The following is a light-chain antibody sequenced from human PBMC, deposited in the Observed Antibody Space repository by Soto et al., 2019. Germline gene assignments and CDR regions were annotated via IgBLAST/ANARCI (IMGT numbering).Light chain of an antibody. J-gene: IGLJ1*01. V-gene: IGLV2-14*01. Sequence: QSALNQPGSESRSPGQSIAFSCTGTSSDVGGYKYVSWYQQHPGKAPKLVIYDVSNRPSGVSDRFSGSKSGNTASLTISGLQAEDEGDFYCSSYTGTSTYVFGTGTKVTVL. CDR1: SSDVGGYKY. CDR2: DVS. CDR3: SSYTGTSTYV.